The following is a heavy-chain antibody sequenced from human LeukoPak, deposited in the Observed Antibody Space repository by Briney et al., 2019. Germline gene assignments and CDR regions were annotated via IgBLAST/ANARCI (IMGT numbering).Heavy chain of an antibody. Sequence: SETLSLICTVSGGSISSYYWSWIRQPAGKGLEWIGRIYTSGSTNYNPSLKSRVTMSVDTSKNQFSLKLSSVTAADTAVYYCASGKAKYNWNYAFDYWGQGTLVTVSS. D-gene: IGHD1-7*01. V-gene: IGHV4-4*07. CDR2: IYTSGST. J-gene: IGHJ4*02. CDR3: ASGKAKYNWNYAFDY. CDR1: GGSISSYY.